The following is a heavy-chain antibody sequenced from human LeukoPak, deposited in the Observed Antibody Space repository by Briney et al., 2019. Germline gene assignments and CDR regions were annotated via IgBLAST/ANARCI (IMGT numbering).Heavy chain of an antibody. CDR1: GFTFSNYW. V-gene: IGHV3-7*01. CDR3: ASMGDSSGYYFVPDYFDY. D-gene: IGHD3-22*01. CDR2: IKQDGSEK. J-gene: IGHJ4*02. Sequence: AGGSLRLSCAASGFTFSNYWMSWVRQAPGKGLEWVANIKQDGSEKYYVDSVKGRFTISRDNAKNSLYLQMNSLRAEDTAVYYCASMGDSSGYYFVPDYFDYWGQGTLVTVSS.